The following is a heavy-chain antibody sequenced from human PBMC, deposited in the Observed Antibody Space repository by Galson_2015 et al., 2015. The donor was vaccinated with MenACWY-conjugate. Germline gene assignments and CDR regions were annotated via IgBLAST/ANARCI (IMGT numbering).Heavy chain of an antibody. J-gene: IGHJ4*02. D-gene: IGHD4-23*01. CDR2: ISGSGGST. CDR1: GFTFSSYA. Sequence: SLRLSCAASGFTFSSYAMSWVRQAPGKGLEWVSAISGSGGSTYYAGSVKGRFTISRDNSKNTLYLQMNSLRAEDTAVYYCAKDRTTVVTGFDYWGQGTLVTVSS. V-gene: IGHV3-23*01. CDR3: AKDRTTVVTGFDY.